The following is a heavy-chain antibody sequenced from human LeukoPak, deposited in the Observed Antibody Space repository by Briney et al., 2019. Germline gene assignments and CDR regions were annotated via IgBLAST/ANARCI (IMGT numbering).Heavy chain of an antibody. CDR2: INPNSGGT. J-gene: IGHJ5*02. V-gene: IGHV1-2*06. Sequence: ASVKVSCKASGYTFTGYYMHWVRQAPGQGLEWMGRINPNSGGTNYAQKFQGRVTMTRDTSISTAYMELSWLRSDDTAVYYCARGKFVMVRGVIAWFDPWGQGTLVTVSS. D-gene: IGHD3-10*01. CDR1: GYTFTGYY. CDR3: ARGKFVMVRGVIAWFDP.